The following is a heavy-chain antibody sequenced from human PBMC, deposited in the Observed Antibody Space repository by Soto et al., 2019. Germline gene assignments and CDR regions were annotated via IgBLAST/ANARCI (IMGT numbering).Heavy chain of an antibody. CDR3: ARTLYGDYAYYYGMEV. Sequence: GASVKVSCKASGYSFSTYALHWVRQAPGQRLEWMGWINAATGNTKYSQKFQGGVTITRDTSASTAYMELSSLRSEDTAVYYCARTLYGDYAYYYGMEVWGQGTTVTVSS. CDR1: GYSFSTYA. V-gene: IGHV1-3*01. CDR2: INAATGNT. D-gene: IGHD4-17*01. J-gene: IGHJ6*02.